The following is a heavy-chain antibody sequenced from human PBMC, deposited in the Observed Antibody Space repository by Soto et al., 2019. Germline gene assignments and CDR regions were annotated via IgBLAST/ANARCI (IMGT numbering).Heavy chain of an antibody. D-gene: IGHD3-16*01. J-gene: IGHJ3*02. CDR3: TTAFQWLQDYVWGKVGAFDI. CDR1: GFTFSNAW. V-gene: IGHV3-15*01. CDR2: IKSKTDGGTT. Sequence: GESLKISCAASGFTFSNAWMSWVRQAPGKGLEWVGRIKSKTDGGTTDYAAPVKGRFTISRDDSKNTLYLQMNSLKTEDTAVYYCTTAFQWLQDYVWGKVGAFDIWGQGTMVTVSS.